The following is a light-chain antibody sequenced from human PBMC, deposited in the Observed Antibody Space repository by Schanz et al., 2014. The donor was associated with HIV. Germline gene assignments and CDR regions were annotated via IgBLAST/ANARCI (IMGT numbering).Light chain of an antibody. Sequence: QSVLTQPPSVSAAPGQKVTISCSGSISNIGDNYVSWYQQFPGTAPKLLIYDNGRRASGIPDRFSASKSGTSASLDITGLQTGDEADYYCGTWDSSLSAWVFGGGTKLTVL. CDR3: GTWDSSLSAWV. V-gene: IGLV1-51*01. CDR1: ISNIGDNY. J-gene: IGLJ3*02. CDR2: DNG.